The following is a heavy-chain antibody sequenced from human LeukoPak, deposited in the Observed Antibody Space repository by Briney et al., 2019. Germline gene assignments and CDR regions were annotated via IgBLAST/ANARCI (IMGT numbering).Heavy chain of an antibody. Sequence: SETLSLTCTVSGGSISSSSYYWGWIRQPPGKGLEWIGSIYYSGSTYYKSSLKTRVTMSLDTSKNQFSLKLSSVTAADTAVYYCARQRIAVAGTPFDYWGQGTLVTVSS. CDR3: ARQRIAVAGTPFDY. CDR2: IYYSGST. J-gene: IGHJ4*02. D-gene: IGHD6-19*01. CDR1: GGSISSSSYY. V-gene: IGHV4-39*07.